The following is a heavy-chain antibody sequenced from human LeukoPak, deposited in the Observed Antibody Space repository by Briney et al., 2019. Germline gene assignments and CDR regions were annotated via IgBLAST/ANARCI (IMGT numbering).Heavy chain of an antibody. J-gene: IGHJ4*02. CDR2: IYYSGST. CDR1: GGSIPTSIYH. V-gene: IGHV4-39*01. Sequence: PSETLSLTCTVSGGSIPTSIYHWDWIRQPPGKGLEWIGYIYYSGSTYYNPSLKSRVTMSVDTSKNQFSLKLTSVTAADTAVYYCARSWFSTGPADYWGQGTPVTVSS. CDR3: ARSWFSTGPADY. D-gene: IGHD6-13*01.